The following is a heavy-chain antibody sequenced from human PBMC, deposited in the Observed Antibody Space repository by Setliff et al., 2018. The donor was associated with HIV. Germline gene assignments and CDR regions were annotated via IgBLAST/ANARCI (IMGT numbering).Heavy chain of an antibody. CDR1: GGSISSSNW. D-gene: IGHD3-22*01. V-gene: IGHV4-4*02. J-gene: IGHJ4*02. Sequence: SSETLSLTCAVSGGSISSSNWWSWVRQPPGKGLEWIGEIYHSGSTYYNPSLKSRVTIFVDTSKNQFSLKVRSVTAADTAVYYCATRAIVVIPDCWGQGTLVTVSS. CDR2: IYHSGST. CDR3: ATRAIVVIPDC.